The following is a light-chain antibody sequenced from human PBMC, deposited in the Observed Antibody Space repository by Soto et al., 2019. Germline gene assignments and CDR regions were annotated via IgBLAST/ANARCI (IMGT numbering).Light chain of an antibody. V-gene: IGLV2-8*01. CDR3: SSYAGSKGV. CDR1: SSDVGGYNY. J-gene: IGLJ1*01. CDR2: EVS. Sequence: QSVLTQPPSASGSPGQSVTISCTGTSSDVGGYNYVSWYQQHPGKAPKLIIYEVSKRPSGVPDRFSGSKSGNTASLTVSGLQAEDEADYYCSSYAGSKGVFGTGTKVTV.